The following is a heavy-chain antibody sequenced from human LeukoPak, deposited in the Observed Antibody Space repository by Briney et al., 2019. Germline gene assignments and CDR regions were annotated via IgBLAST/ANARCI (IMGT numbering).Heavy chain of an antibody. V-gene: IGHV4-30-4*01. J-gene: IGHJ4*02. CDR2: IYYSGST. CDR3: ARRLGIAAAGTGLDY. Sequence: SETLSLTCTVSGGSISSGDYYWSWIRHPPGKGLEWIGYIYYSGSTYYNPSLKSRVTISVDTSKNQFSLKLSSVTAADTAVYYCARRLGIAAAGTGLDYWGQGTLVTVSS. CDR1: GGSISSGDYY. D-gene: IGHD6-13*01.